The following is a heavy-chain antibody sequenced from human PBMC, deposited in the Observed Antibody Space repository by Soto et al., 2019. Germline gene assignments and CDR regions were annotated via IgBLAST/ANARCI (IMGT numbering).Heavy chain of an antibody. CDR1: GGSISSGGYY. Sequence: QVQLQESGPGLVKPSQTLSLTCTVSGGSISSGGYYWGWIRQHPGKGLEWIGYIYYSGSTYYNPSLKSRVTISVDTSKNQFSLKLSSVTAADTAVYYCARDYMSRSSPANWFDPWGQGTLVTVSS. CDR2: IYYSGST. V-gene: IGHV4-31*03. D-gene: IGHD2-2*01. CDR3: ARDYMSRSSPANWFDP. J-gene: IGHJ5*02.